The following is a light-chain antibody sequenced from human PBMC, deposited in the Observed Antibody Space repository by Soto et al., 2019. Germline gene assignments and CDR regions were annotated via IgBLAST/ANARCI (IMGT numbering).Light chain of an antibody. Sequence: QSALTQPASVSGSPGQSITISCTGTSSDVGNYNLVSWYQQHPGKAPKLMIYEVNKRPSGVSNRFSGSKSGNAASLTISGLHAEYEAYYYCCTDAGSSTWVFGGGTKLTVL. CDR2: EVN. J-gene: IGLJ3*02. CDR3: CTDAGSSTWV. V-gene: IGLV2-23*02. CDR1: SSDVGNYNL.